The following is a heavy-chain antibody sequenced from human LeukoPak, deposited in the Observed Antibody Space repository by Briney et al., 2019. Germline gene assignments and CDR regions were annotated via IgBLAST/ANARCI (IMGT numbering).Heavy chain of an antibody. CDR3: ARDLAGYCSSTSCLFFSENNWFDP. D-gene: IGHD2-2*03. CDR1: GYTFTSYG. CDR2: ISAYNGNT. V-gene: IGHV1-18*01. J-gene: IGHJ5*02. Sequence: GASVKVSCKASGYTFTSYGISWVRQAPGQGLEWMGWISAYNGNTNYAQKLQGRVTMTTDTSTSTAYMELRSPRSDDTAVYYCARDLAGYCSSTSCLFFSENNWFDPWGQGTLVTVSS.